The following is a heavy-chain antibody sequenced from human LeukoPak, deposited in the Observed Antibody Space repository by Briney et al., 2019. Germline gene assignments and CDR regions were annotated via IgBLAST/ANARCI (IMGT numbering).Heavy chain of an antibody. Sequence: GGSLRLSCAASGFTFSSYEMNWVRQAPGKELVWVARIVSDGSSTTYAESVKGRFTISRDNAKNTLYLEMNSLRVEDTAVYYCARDWYHAIDYWGQGTLVTVSS. V-gene: IGHV3-74*03. D-gene: IGHD2-2*01. CDR1: GFTFSSYE. CDR2: IVSDGSST. CDR3: ARDWYHAIDY. J-gene: IGHJ4*02.